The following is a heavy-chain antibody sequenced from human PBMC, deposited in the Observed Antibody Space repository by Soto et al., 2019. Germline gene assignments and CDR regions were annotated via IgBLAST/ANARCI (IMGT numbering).Heavy chain of an antibody. CDR3: AKASYDILTGYSPDY. CDR1: GFTFCSYA. V-gene: IGHV3-23*01. CDR2: ISGSGAST. Sequence: GGSLRLSCAASGFTFCSYAMNWVRQAPGKGLEWVSTISGSGASTHYADSVKGRFTISRDNSKNTLYLQMNSLRAEDTALYYCAKASYDILTGYSPDYWGQGTLVTVSS. D-gene: IGHD3-9*01. J-gene: IGHJ4*02.